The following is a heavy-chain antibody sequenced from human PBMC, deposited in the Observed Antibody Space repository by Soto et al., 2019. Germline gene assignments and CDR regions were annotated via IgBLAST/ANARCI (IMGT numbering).Heavy chain of an antibody. J-gene: IGHJ6*02. V-gene: IGHV4-59*01. CDR3: ARDRGDGYNYYYYGMDV. Sequence: SETLSLTCTVSGGSISSYYWSWIRQPPGKGLEWIGYIYYSGSTNYNPSLKSRVTISVDTSKNQFSLKLSSVTAADTAVYYCARDRGDGYNYYYYGMDVWGQGTTVPSP. CDR2: IYYSGST. CDR1: GGSISSYY. D-gene: IGHD5-12*01.